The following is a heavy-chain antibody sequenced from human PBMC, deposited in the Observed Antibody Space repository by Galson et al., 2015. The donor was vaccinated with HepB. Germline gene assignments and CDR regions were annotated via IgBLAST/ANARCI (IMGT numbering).Heavy chain of an antibody. J-gene: IGHJ4*02. V-gene: IGHV3-11*01. CDR2: ITSSGSTI. CDR3: VREGVAGTGFDY. Sequence: LRLSCAASGFSFSDFYMSWVRQAPGKGLEWVSYITSSGSTIYYADSVKGRFTISRDNAKNSLYLQMNSLRAEDTAVYYCVREGVAGTGFDYWGQGTLVTVSS. CDR1: GFSFSDFY. D-gene: IGHD6-19*01.